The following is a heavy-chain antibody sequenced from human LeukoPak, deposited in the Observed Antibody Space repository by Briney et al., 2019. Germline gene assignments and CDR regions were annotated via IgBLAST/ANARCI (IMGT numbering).Heavy chain of an antibody. CDR1: GFTFSSYW. Sequence: GGSLRLSCAASGFTFSSYWMHWVRQAPGKGLVWVSRINSDGSSTSYADSVKGRFTISRDNAKNTLYLQMNSLRAEDTAVYYCAKDRSHYGDLDYWGQGTLVTVSS. V-gene: IGHV3-74*01. CDR2: INSDGSST. CDR3: AKDRSHYGDLDY. D-gene: IGHD4-17*01. J-gene: IGHJ4*02.